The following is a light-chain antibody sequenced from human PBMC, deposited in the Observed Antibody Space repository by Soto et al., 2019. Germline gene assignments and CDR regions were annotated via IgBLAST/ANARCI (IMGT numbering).Light chain of an antibody. CDR3: HLYGSSPFT. CDR1: QRVSSSY. CDR2: GAA. J-gene: IGKJ4*01. V-gene: IGKV3-20*01. Sequence: EVVLTQSPGTLSLSPGEGATLSCKATQRVSSSYLAWYQQKPGQAPRLLIYGAASRATGIPDRFRGSGSGTDLMLTISRLETEDFEEYFCHLYGSSPFTFGGGTKVEI.